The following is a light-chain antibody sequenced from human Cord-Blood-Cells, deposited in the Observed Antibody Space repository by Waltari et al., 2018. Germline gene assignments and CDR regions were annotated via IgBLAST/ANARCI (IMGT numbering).Light chain of an antibody. CDR2: DVS. CDR1: RSDVGRYNY. J-gene: IGLJ3*02. CDR3: SSYAGSNNLV. V-gene: IGLV2-8*01. Sequence: QSALTQPPSAPGSPGQSVTISCTGTRSDVGRYNYVSWYQQRPGKAPKLMIYDVSKRPSGVPDRFSGSKSGNTASLTVSGLQAEDEADYYCSSYAGSNNLVFGGGTKLTVL.